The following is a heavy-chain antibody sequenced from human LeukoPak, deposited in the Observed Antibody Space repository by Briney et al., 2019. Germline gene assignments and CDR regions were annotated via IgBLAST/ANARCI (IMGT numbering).Heavy chain of an antibody. CDR2: IYYSGST. CDR1: GGSISSYY. J-gene: IGHJ6*02. D-gene: IGHD6-13*01. CDR3: ARGSWYLDYYGMDV. V-gene: IGHV4-59*12. Sequence: SETLSLTCTVSGGSISSYYWSWIRQPPGKGLEWIGYIYYSGSTNYNPPLKSRVTISVDTSKNQFSLKLSSVTAADTAVYYCARGSWYLDYYGMDVWGQGTMVTVSS.